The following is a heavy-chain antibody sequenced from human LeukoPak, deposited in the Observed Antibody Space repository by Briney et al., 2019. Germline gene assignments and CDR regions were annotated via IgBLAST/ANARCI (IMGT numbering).Heavy chain of an antibody. CDR2: IYYSGST. V-gene: IGHV4-31*03. Sequence: PSQTLSLTCTVSGGSISSGGYYWSWIRQHPGKGLEWIGYIYYSGSTYYNPSLKSRVTISVDTSKNQFSLKLSSVTAADTAVYYCAREGYGGKVLIDYWGQGTLVTVSS. CDR1: GGSISSGGYY. J-gene: IGHJ4*02. D-gene: IGHD4-17*01. CDR3: AREGYGGKVLIDY.